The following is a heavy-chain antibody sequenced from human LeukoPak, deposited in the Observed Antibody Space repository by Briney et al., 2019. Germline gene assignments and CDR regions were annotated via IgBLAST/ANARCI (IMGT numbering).Heavy chain of an antibody. Sequence: GGSLRFSCAASGFSFSTYGMHWVRXXXXXXXEWVTFIQYDGSNKYYAESVKGRFTFSRDNSANTLYLQLNSLRVEDTAVYYCAKGSGWYLDYWGQGVLVTVSS. J-gene: IGHJ4*02. CDR2: IQYDGSNK. D-gene: IGHD6-19*01. CDR1: GFSFSTYG. V-gene: IGHV3-30*02. CDR3: AKGSGWYLDY.